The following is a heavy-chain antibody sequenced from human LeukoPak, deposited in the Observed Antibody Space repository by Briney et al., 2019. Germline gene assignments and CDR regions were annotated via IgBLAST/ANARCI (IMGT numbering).Heavy chain of an antibody. V-gene: IGHV3-23*01. CDR1: RFTVSRYA. CDR2: VNSKGNNK. CDR3: AKDVRAGPILGAGSVDF. D-gene: IGHD1-26*01. J-gene: IGHJ4*02. Sequence: GGSLRLSCAATRFTVSRYAMSWVRQAPGKGLEWVSAVNSKGNNKYYADSVKGRFTISRENSKNTLYLQMDSLRAEDTAVYYCAKDVRAGPILGAGSVDFWGQGTLFTVSS.